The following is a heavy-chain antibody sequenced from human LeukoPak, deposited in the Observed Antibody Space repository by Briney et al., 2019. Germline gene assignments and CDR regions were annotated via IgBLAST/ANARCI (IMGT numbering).Heavy chain of an antibody. CDR3: ARAVSGGGDFDY. CDR2: ISSSSSYT. V-gene: IGHV3-11*06. CDR1: GFTFSDYY. D-gene: IGHD2-21*01. J-gene: IGHJ4*02. Sequence: GGSLRLSCAASGFTFSDYYMSWIRQAPGKGLEWVSYISSSSSYTNYADSVKGRFTFSRDNAKNSLYLQMNSLRAEDTAVYYCARAVSGGGDFDYWGQGTLVTVSS.